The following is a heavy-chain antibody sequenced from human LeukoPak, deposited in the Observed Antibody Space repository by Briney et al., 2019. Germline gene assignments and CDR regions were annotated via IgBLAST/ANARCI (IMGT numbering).Heavy chain of an antibody. V-gene: IGHV3-23*01. CDR3: ARGGLDYDILTGYLPPRGYYYGMDV. CDR1: GFTFSSYA. J-gene: IGHJ6*02. CDR2: ISGSGGST. Sequence: GGSLRLSCAASGFTFSSYAMSWVRQAPGKGPKWVSAISGSGGSTYYADSVKGRFTISRDNSKNTLYLQMNSLRAEDTAVYYCARGGLDYDILTGYLPPRGYYYGMDVWGQGTTVTVSS. D-gene: IGHD3-9*01.